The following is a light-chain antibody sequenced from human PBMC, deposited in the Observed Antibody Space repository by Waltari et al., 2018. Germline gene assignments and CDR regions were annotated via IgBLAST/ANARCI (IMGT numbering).Light chain of an antibody. J-gene: IGKJ1*01. Sequence: EVVLTQSPATLSLSPGERVALSCRASQTISSYLSWYQQKPGQAPRLLIYDASNRATGIPARFSCSGSGTDFTLTISSLEPEDFAVYYCQQRTNWLWTFGQGTKVEIK. CDR1: QTISSY. CDR2: DAS. V-gene: IGKV3-11*01. CDR3: QQRTNWLWT.